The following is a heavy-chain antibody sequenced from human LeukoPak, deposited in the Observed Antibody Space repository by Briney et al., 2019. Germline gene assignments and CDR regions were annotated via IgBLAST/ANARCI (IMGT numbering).Heavy chain of an antibody. V-gene: IGHV6-1*01. D-gene: IGHD3-10*01. CDR3: ARMRSYGYGLDV. Sequence: QTLSLTCGISGDSVSSNSGSWHWIRQSPSRGLEWLGRTYCRSKWFNDYAVSVKSRITINPDTSKNQFSLQLNSVTPEDTAVYYCARMRSYGYGLDVWGQGTTVTVSS. CDR2: TYCRSKWFN. J-gene: IGHJ6*02. CDR1: GDSVSSNSGS.